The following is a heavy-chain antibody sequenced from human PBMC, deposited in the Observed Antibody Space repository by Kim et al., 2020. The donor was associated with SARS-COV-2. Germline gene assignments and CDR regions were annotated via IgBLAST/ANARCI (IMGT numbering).Heavy chain of an antibody. CDR3: ARPVGNYASGSYYYFD. CDR1: GGSITSSTYF. V-gene: IGHV4-39*01. J-gene: IGHJ4*01. Sequence: SETLSLTCTVSGGSITSSTYFWGWIRQPPGKGLEWIGSIYYSGSAYYNPSLKSRVTISVDTSRNQFSLRLSSVTAADTAVYYCARPVGNYASGSYYYFD. D-gene: IGHD3-10*01. CDR2: IYYSGSA.